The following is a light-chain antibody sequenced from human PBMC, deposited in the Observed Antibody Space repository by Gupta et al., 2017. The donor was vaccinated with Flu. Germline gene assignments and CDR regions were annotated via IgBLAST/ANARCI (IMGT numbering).Light chain of an antibody. J-gene: IGKJ4*01. V-gene: IGKV3-20*01. CDR3: QQYGSSPR. CDR1: QSVSSSY. Sequence: EIVLTQSPGTLSLSQGERATLSCRASQSVSSSYLAWYQQKPGQAPRLLIYGASSRATGIPDRFSGSGSGTDFTLTISRLEPEDFAVYYCQQYGSSPRFGGGTKVEIK. CDR2: GAS.